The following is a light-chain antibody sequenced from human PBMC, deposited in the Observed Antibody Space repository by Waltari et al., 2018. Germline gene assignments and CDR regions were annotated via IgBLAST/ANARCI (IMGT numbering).Light chain of an antibody. CDR3: ETGGHGTWV. CDR2: GNSDGSH. CDR1: SGHSSNI. J-gene: IGLJ3*02. Sequence: QLVLTQSPSASASLGASVKLTCTLDSGHSSNIVAWLQQHPAKGPRYLMKGNSDGSHSKGDGIPDRFSGSSSGAERYLTISSVQSEDEADYYCETGGHGTWVFGGGTKLTVL. V-gene: IGLV4-69*02.